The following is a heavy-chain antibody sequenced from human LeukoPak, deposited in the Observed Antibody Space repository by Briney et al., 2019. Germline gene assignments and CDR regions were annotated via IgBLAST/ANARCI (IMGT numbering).Heavy chain of an antibody. CDR1: GFTFSSYG. Sequence: PGGSLRLSCAASGFTFSSYGMHWVRQAPGKGLEWVAVISYDGSNKYYADSVKGRFTISRDNSKNTLYLQMNSLRAEDTAVYYCAKDQSKSGWLGHYYYGMDVWGQGTTVTVSS. CDR3: AKDQSKSGWLGHYYYGMDV. D-gene: IGHD5-12*01. CDR2: ISYDGSNK. J-gene: IGHJ6*02. V-gene: IGHV3-30*18.